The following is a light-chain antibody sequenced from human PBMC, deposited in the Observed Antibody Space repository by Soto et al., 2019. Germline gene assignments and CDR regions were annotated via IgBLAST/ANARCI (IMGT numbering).Light chain of an antibody. V-gene: IGKV3-20*01. CDR1: QSVSSSY. CDR2: GTS. CDR3: QQYGSSVYT. Sequence: EIVLTQSPGTLSLSPGERATLSCRASQSVSSSYLAWYQQKPGQAPRLLIYGTSTRATGIPDRFSGSGSATDFTLTISRLEPEDFALYYCQQYGSSVYTFGQGTKLEIK. J-gene: IGKJ2*01.